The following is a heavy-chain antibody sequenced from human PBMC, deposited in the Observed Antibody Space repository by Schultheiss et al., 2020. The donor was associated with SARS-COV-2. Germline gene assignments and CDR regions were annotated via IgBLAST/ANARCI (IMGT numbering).Heavy chain of an antibody. CDR3: ARLVPYPPEY. D-gene: IGHD2-8*02. CDR2: ISVYNGNT. V-gene: IGHV1-18*01. J-gene: IGHJ4*02. CDR1: GYNFNGLTYG. Sequence: ASVKVSCKTSGYNFNGLTYGVTWVRQAPGQGLEWMGWISVYNGNTNLAQKFRGRVSLTTDTYTSTAYMELWSLRSDDTAVYYCARLVPYPPEYWGQGTLVTVSS.